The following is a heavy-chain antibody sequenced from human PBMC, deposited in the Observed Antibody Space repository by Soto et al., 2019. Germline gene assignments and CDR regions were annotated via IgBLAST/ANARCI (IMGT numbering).Heavy chain of an antibody. CDR1: GGTFSSYA. CDR2: IIPIFGTA. J-gene: IGHJ6*02. V-gene: IGHV1-69*13. D-gene: IGHD2-15*01. CDR3: AREKLLRVFYYYYGMDV. Sequence: SVKVSCKASGGTFSSYAISWVRQAPGQGLEWMGGIIPIFGTANYAQKFQGRVTITADESTSTAYMELSSLRSEDTAVYYCAREKLLRVFYYYYGMDVWGQGTTVTVSS.